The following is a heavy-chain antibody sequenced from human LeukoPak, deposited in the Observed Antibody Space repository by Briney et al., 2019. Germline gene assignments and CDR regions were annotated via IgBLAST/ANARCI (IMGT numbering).Heavy chain of an antibody. D-gene: IGHD1-14*01. Sequence: SETLSLTCIVSGDSIIRGDYYWSWIRQPPGKGREWIGYLYDSARTSYNPSLHGRVTISIDTFGNQVSLSLSSVTAADTAVYYCARVARTTPPYYFDYWGQGTLVTVSS. J-gene: IGHJ4*02. CDR1: GDSIIRGDYY. CDR3: ARVARTTPPYYFDY. CDR2: LYDSART. V-gene: IGHV4-30-4*01.